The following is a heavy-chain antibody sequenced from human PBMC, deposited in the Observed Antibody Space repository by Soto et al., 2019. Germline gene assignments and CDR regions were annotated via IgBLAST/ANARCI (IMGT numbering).Heavy chain of an antibody. D-gene: IGHD3-22*01. CDR3: AKEYYYDSSFDY. CDR2: ISGRGDEI. J-gene: IGHJ4*02. CDR1: GITFSDFA. Sequence: SLRLSCAASGITFSDFAMAWLRQTTGKGLEWASTISGRGDEIYYADSVKGRFTISRDNSRSTLYLQMNSLRAEDTAVYFCAKEYYYDSSFDYWGQGVLVTVSS. V-gene: IGHV3-23*01.